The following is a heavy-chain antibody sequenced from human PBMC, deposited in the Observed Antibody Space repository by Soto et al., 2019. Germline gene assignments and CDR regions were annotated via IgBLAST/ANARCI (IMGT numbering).Heavy chain of an antibody. J-gene: IGHJ6*02. CDR3: ARDRDSDTFFPYFYGMDV. CDR2: ISSSAKTI. D-gene: IGHD3-16*01. V-gene: IGHV3-48*03. CDR1: GFAFSSYE. Sequence: GRSLRLSCAASGFAFSSYEMNWVRQAPGKGLEWVSYISSSAKTIYYADSVKGRFTISRDNAKSSLYLQMNSLRAEDAAVYYCARDRDSDTFFPYFYGMDVWGQGTTVTVSS.